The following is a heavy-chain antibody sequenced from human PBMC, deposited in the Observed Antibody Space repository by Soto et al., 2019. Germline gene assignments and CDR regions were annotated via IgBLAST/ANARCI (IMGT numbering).Heavy chain of an antibody. Sequence: QVQLQQWGAGLLKPSETLSLTCADYGGFVSSGSYYWSWIRQPPGKGLEWIGEMSHSGGTHFNPSLKSRDTISVDTYKNQFSLKMSSVTAADTALYYCARVERGTATTVVDAFDIWGPGTMVTVSS. CDR2: MSHSGGT. CDR3: ARVERGTATTVVDAFDI. V-gene: IGHV4-34*01. CDR1: GGFVSSGSYY. D-gene: IGHD1-1*01. J-gene: IGHJ3*02.